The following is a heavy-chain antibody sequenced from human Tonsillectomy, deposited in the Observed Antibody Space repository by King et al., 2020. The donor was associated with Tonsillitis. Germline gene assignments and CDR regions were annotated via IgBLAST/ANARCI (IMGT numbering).Heavy chain of an antibody. CDR1: GYTFTGYY. V-gene: IGHV1-2*02. D-gene: IGHD2-2*02. J-gene: IGHJ6*02. CDR2: INPNSGGT. CDR3: ARDPSTSCYSCYYYGMDV. Sequence: VQLVESGAEVKKPGASVKVSCKASGYTFTGYYMHWVRQAPGQGLEWMGWINPNSGGTNYAQKFQGRVTMTRDTSLSTAYMELSRLRSDDTAVFYCARDPSTSCYSCYYYGMDVWGQGTTVTVSS.